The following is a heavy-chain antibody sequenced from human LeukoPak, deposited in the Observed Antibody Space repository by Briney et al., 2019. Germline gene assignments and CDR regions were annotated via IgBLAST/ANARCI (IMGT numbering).Heavy chain of an antibody. CDR2: TYYRSKWYN. D-gene: IGHD1-1*01. J-gene: IGHJ3*02. V-gene: IGHV6-1*01. CDR3: ARVNDGDGILAFDI. Sequence: SQTLSLTCAISGDSVSSNSAAWNWIRQSPSRGLEWLGRTYYRSKWYNDYAVSVKSRITINPDTSKNQFSLKLSSVTAADTAVYYCARVNDGDGILAFDIWGQGTMVTVSS. CDR1: GDSVSSNSAA.